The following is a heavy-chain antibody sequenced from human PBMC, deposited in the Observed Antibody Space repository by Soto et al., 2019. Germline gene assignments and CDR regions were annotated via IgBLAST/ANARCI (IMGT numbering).Heavy chain of an antibody. J-gene: IGHJ6*02. CDR1: GFTFSSFG. CDR2: IWYDGSKK. V-gene: IGHV3-33*01. D-gene: IGHD3-3*01. Sequence: QVQVVESGGGVVQPGRSLRLSCAASGFTFSSFGMHWVRQAPGKGLEWVSLIWYDGSKKSYGDSVKGRFTISRDNSRNTVYLRMSSLRADDTAVYYCARDASYYSLWSGYYPSRNGMDVWGPGTTVTVSS. CDR3: ARDASYYSLWSGYYPSRNGMDV.